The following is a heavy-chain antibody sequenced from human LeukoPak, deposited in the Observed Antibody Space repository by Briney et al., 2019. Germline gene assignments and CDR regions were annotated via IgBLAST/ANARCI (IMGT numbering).Heavy chain of an antibody. CDR1: GFTFSTYA. V-gene: IGHV4-4*02. CDR3: TRESGPYCPFGY. D-gene: IGHD1-26*01. CDR2: ISLTGRT. Sequence: GSLRLSCSASGFTFSTYAMHWVRQAPGKGLEWIGEISLTGRTNYNPSLIGRVIMSLDESRNQLSLTLTSVTAADTAMYYCTRESGPYCPFGYWGQGTLVVVPS. J-gene: IGHJ4*02.